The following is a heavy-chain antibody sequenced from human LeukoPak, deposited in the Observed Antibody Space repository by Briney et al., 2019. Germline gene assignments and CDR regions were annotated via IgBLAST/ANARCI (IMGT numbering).Heavy chain of an antibody. CDR3: ARDRTAMGRFDY. D-gene: IGHD5-18*01. Sequence: GGSLRLSCAASGFTVSSNYMSWVRQAPGKGLEWLSVIYSGGSTYYADSVKGRFTISRDNSKNTLYLQMNSLRAEDTAVYYCARDRTAMGRFDYWGQGTLVTVSS. J-gene: IGHJ4*02. CDR1: GFTVSSNY. CDR2: IYSGGST. V-gene: IGHV3-66*01.